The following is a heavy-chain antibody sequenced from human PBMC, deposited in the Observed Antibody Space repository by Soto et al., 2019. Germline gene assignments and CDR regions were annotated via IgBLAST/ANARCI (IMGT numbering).Heavy chain of an antibody. J-gene: IGHJ4*02. D-gene: IGHD2-15*01. CDR3: ARHQGWYADY. V-gene: IGHV4-39*01. Sequence: QWKLQEPAPGLGKPSETLSLTCNVSGVSFFSPSSYWGWAGQPPGKGLDYIGYIYYSGGSYYHPSLKSRVAISVDASKRPVSLRLRAVTAADTAVYYCARHQGWYADYWGQGTLVTVSS. CDR1: GVSFFSPSSY. CDR2: IYYSGGS.